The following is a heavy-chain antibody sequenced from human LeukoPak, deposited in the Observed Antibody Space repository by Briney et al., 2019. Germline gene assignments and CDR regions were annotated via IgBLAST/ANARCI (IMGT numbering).Heavy chain of an antibody. CDR1: GFTFSSYA. V-gene: IGHV3-23*01. D-gene: IGHD3-10*01. CDR3: AKDRGSGSFFDY. J-gene: IGHJ4*02. CDR2: ISGSGGST. Sequence: GGSLRLSCAASGFTFSSYAMSWVRQAPGKGLEWVSAISGSGGSTYYADSMKGRFTISRDNSKNTLYLQMNSLRAEDTAVYYCAKDRGSGSFFDYWGQGTLVTVSS.